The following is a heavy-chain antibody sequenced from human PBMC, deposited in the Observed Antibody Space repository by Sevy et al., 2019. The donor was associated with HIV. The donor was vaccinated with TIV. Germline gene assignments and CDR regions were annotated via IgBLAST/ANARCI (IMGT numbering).Heavy chain of an antibody. CDR1: GFSFSSYG. CDR3: GKEGGGEGGDH. CDR2: IQYDGSNK. Sequence: GGSLRLSCAASGFSFSSYGMHWVRQAPGKGLEWMSYIQYDGSNKDYADSVKGQFTIPRDNSKNTLYLQMNSLRVEDTAVFYCGKEGGGEGGDHWGQGTLVTVSS. V-gene: IGHV3-30*02. D-gene: IGHD2-21*01. J-gene: IGHJ4*02.